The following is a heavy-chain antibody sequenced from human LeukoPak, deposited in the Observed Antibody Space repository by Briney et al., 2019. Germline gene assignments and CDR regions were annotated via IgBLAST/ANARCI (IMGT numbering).Heavy chain of an antibody. Sequence: GGSLRLSCAASGFIFSDYSMNWVRQAPGKGLEWVSNIRGSGSGSGSGMYYADSVKGRFTISSDDAKNSLYLQMSSLRAEDTAFYYCARDNNWGFDYWGQGALVTVSS. J-gene: IGHJ4*02. CDR3: ARDNNWGFDY. D-gene: IGHD7-27*01. V-gene: IGHV3-48*04. CDR1: GFIFSDYS. CDR2: IRGSGSGSGSGM.